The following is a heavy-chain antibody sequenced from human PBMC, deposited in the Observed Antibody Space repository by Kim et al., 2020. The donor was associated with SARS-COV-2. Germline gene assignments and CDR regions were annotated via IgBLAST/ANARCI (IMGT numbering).Heavy chain of an antibody. CDR3: ARQWGIYCSSTSCYYDY. Sequence: VKGRFTISRDNSKTTRYLQMNSLRAEDTAVYYCARQWGIYCSSTSCYYDYWGQGTLVTVSS. J-gene: IGHJ4*02. D-gene: IGHD2-2*01. V-gene: IGHV3-30*01.